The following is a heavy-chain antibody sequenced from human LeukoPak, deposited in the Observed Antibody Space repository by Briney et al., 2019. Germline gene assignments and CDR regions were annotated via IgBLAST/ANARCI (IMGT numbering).Heavy chain of an antibody. CDR1: GVSISRSFYY. CDR2: IYYTGST. Sequence: SETLSLTCSVSGVSISRSFYYWGWIRQSPGKRLEWIGNIYYTGSTYYNPSLKSRLTMSVDTSKSQFSLTLTSVTAADTALSFCARRPNLPADYGDYWRFDIWGQGTRVTVSS. J-gene: IGHJ3*02. D-gene: IGHD4-17*01. CDR3: ARRPNLPADYGDYWRFDI. V-gene: IGHV4-39*01.